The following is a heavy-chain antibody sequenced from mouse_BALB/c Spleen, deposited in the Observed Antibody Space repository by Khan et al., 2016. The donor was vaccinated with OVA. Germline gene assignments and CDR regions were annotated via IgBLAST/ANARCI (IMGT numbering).Heavy chain of an antibody. V-gene: IGHV2-3*01. CDR2: IWGDGST. J-gene: IGHJ3*01. Sequence: QVQLKESGPGLVAPSQSLSIRCTVSGLSLTNYGVSWVRQPPGKGLEWLGVIWGDGSTNYHSVLNSRLTINTDDSTSRVFVKLKSLQPDDKATYFCAMIYYGNDWFAYWGQGTLVTVSA. CDR1: GLSLTNYG. CDR3: AMIYYGNDWFAY. D-gene: IGHD2-1*01.